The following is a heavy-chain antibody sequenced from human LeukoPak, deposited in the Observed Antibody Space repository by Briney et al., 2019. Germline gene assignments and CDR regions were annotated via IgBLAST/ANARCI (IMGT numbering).Heavy chain of an antibody. CDR3: ARGAAAVLYCFDY. CDR1: GFTFSSYA. Sequence: PGGSLRLSCAASGFTFSSYAMHWVRQAPGKGLEWVAVISYDGSNKYYADSVKGRFTISRDSSKNTLYLQMNSLRAEDTAVYYCARGAAAVLYCFDYWGQGTLVTVSS. V-gene: IGHV3-30-3*01. J-gene: IGHJ4*02. D-gene: IGHD6-13*01. CDR2: ISYDGSNK.